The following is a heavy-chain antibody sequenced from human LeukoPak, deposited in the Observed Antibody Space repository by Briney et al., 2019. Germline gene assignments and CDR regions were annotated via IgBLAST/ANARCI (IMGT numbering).Heavy chain of an antibody. Sequence: ASVKVSCKVSGYTLTELSMHWVRQAPGKGLEGMGGFDPEDGETIYAQKFQGRVTMTEDTSTDTAYMELSSLRSEDTAVYYCAHLDYYYYGMDVWGQGTTVTVSS. CDR2: FDPEDGET. CDR3: AHLDYYYYGMDV. J-gene: IGHJ6*02. V-gene: IGHV1-24*01. CDR1: GYTLTELS.